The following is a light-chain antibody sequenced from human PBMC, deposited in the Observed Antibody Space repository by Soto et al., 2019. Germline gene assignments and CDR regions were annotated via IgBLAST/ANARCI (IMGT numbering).Light chain of an antibody. V-gene: IGKV3-15*01. CDR2: GAS. J-gene: IGKJ4*01. CDR1: QSVSSN. Sequence: EMVMTQSPATLSVSPGERATLSCRASQSVSSNLAWYQQKPGKAPRLLIYGASTRATGIPARFSGSGSGTEFTLTISSLQSEDFAVYYCQQYNNWPPLTFGGGTKVEIK. CDR3: QQYNNWPPLT.